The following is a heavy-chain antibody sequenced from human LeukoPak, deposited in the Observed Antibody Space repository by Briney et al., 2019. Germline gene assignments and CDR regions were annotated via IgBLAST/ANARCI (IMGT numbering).Heavy chain of an antibody. D-gene: IGHD3-3*01. J-gene: IGHJ4*02. Sequence: KPSETLSLTCTVSGGSISSYYWSWIRQPPGKGLEWIGYIYYSGSTNYNPSLKSRVTISVDTCKNQFSLKLSSVTAADTAVYYCARSTYYDFWSGYLAYFDYWGQGTLVTVSS. CDR2: IYYSGST. CDR1: GGSISSYY. CDR3: ARSTYYDFWSGYLAYFDY. V-gene: IGHV4-59*01.